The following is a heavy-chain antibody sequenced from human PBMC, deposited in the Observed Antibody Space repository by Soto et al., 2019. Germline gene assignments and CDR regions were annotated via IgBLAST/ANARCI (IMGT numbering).Heavy chain of an antibody. Sequence: GSLRLSCAASGFTFSNFAMSWVRHAPGKGLEWVSEITGSNGTTYYADSVKGRFIISRDNSKNTLHLQMNSLRAEDMAVYYCAKDTSSSPYYMDVWGKGTTVTVSS. D-gene: IGHD2-2*01. V-gene: IGHV3-23*01. J-gene: IGHJ6*03. CDR2: ITGSNGTT. CDR1: GFTFSNFA. CDR3: AKDTSSSPYYMDV.